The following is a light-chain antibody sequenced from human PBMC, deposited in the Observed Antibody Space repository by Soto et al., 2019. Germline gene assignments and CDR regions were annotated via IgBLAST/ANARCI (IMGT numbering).Light chain of an antibody. CDR2: DVN. CDR3: SSYTSSSTLI. J-gene: IGLJ1*01. V-gene: IGLV2-14*01. Sequence: QSALTQPASVSGSPGQSITISCTGTSSDVGGYDYVSWYHQHPGKAPKLMTYDVNNRPSGVSNRFSGSKSGNTASLTISGLQAEDEADYYCSSYTSSSTLIFGTGTKLTVL. CDR1: SSDVGGYDY.